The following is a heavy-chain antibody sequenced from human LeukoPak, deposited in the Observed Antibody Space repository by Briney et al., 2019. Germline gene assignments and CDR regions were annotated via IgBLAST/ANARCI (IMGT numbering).Heavy chain of an antibody. CDR2: ISSGSHHK. D-gene: IGHD6-13*01. CDR3: ATRLTADSYEASDI. Sequence: GGSLRLSCAGSGFTFSRFSMIWVRQAPGKGLEWVASISSGSHHKYHADSVKGRFTVSRDNDKNSLFLQMNSLRAEDMALYYCATRLTADSYEASDIWGQGTMVTVSS. V-gene: IGHV3-21*04. J-gene: IGHJ3*02. CDR1: GFTFSRFS.